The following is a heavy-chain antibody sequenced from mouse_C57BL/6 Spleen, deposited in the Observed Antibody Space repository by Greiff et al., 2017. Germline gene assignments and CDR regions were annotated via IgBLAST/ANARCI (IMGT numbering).Heavy chain of an antibody. Sequence: EVKLMESGGGLVKPGGSLKLSCAASGFTFSDYGMHWVRQAPEKGLEWVAYISSGSSTIYYADTVKGRFTISRDNAKNTLFLQMTSLRSEDTAMYYCARRLLGGFDYWGQGTTLTVSS. V-gene: IGHV5-17*01. CDR3: ARRLLGGFDY. CDR1: GFTFSDYG. CDR2: ISSGSSTI. D-gene: IGHD3-2*02. J-gene: IGHJ2*01.